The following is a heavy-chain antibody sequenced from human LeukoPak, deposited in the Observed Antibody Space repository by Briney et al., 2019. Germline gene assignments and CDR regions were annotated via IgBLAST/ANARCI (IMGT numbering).Heavy chain of an antibody. V-gene: IGHV3-53*01. J-gene: IGHJ4*02. CDR2: ISGSSST. CDR3: AKDQGHFGSGSPIEF. CDR1: GFTVSSNY. D-gene: IGHD3-10*01. Sequence: GGSLRLSCAASGFTVSSNYMSWVRQAPGKGLEWVSTISGSSSTYYADSVKGRFTISRDNSKNTLYLQMNSLRAGDTAVYCCAKDQGHFGSGSPIEFWGQGTLVTVSS.